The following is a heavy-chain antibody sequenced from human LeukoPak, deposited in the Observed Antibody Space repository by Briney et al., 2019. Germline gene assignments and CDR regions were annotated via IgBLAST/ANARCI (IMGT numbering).Heavy chain of an antibody. J-gene: IGHJ3*02. CDR2: ISWNSGSI. CDR1: GFTFDDYA. V-gene: IGHV3-9*01. CDR3: SSVERDAFDI. D-gene: IGHD5-24*01. Sequence: GRSLRLSCAASGFTFDDYAMHWVRQAPGKGLEWVSGISWNSGSIGYADSVKGRFTISRDNAKNSLYLQMNSLRAEDTALYYCSSVERDAFDIWGQGTMVTVSS.